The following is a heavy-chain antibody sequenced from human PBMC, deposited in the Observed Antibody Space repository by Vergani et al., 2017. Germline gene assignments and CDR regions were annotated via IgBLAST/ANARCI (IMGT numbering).Heavy chain of an antibody. CDR2: INHSGST. D-gene: IGHD3-10*01. Sequence: QVQLQQWGAGLLKPSETLSLTCAVYGGSFSGYYWSWIRQPPGKGLEWIGEINHSGSTNYNPSLKSRVTISVDTSKNQFSLKLSSVTAADTAVYYCARRISYGSGSDYGMDVWGQGTTVTVSS. J-gene: IGHJ6*02. CDR3: ARRISYGSGSDYGMDV. V-gene: IGHV4-34*01. CDR1: GGSFSGYY.